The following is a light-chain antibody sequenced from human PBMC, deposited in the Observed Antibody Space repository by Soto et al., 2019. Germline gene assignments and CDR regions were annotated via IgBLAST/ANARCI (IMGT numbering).Light chain of an antibody. CDR1: QNVRNY. J-gene: IGKJ1*01. V-gene: IGKV3-15*01. CDR2: HAS. Sequence: EIVMTQSPVTLSVSPGERANFSCRASQNVRNYLAWYQQKPGQAPRLLIYHASNRATGVPARFSGGGSGTEFTLSISSLQSEDFAIYFCQQYDEWPRSFGQGTTVEVK. CDR3: QQYDEWPRS.